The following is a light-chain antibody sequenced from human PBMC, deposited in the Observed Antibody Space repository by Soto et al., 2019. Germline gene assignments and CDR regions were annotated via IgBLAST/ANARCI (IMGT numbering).Light chain of an antibody. J-gene: IGLJ1*01. CDR2: DVS. V-gene: IGLV2-14*01. Sequence: QSALTQPASVSGSPGQSITISCTGTSSDVGGYNYVSWYQQHPGKAPKLMIYDVSNRPSGVSNRFSGSKSGNTASLTISGLQAEDEADYYCSSYTSSSTYVFGTGTKHRP. CDR3: SSYTSSSTYV. CDR1: SSDVGGYNY.